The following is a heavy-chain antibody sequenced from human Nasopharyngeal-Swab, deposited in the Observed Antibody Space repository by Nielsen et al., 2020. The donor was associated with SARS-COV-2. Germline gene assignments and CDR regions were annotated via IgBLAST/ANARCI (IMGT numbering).Heavy chain of an antibody. J-gene: IGHJ6*02. Sequence: ASVKVSCKASGYTFTGYYMHWVRQAPGQGLEWMGIINPSGGSTSYAQKFQGRVTMTRDTSTSTVYMELSSLRSEDTAVYYCARDRGSIVATISYYYYGMDVWGQGTTVTVSS. D-gene: IGHD5-12*01. CDR2: INPSGGST. CDR3: ARDRGSIVATISYYYYGMDV. CDR1: GYTFTGYY. V-gene: IGHV1-46*01.